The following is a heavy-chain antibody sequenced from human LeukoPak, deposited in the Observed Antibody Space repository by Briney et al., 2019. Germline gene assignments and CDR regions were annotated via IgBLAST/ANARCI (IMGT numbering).Heavy chain of an antibody. CDR1: GGSISGGGYY. Sequence: SQTLSLTCTVSGGSISGGGYYWSWIRQHPGKGLEWIGYIYYSGSTYYNPSLKSRVTISVDTSKNQFSLKLSSVTAADTAVYYCARFVGGSGYPIDYWGQGTLVTVSS. CDR3: ARFVGGSGYPIDY. CDR2: IYYSGST. J-gene: IGHJ4*02. V-gene: IGHV4-31*03. D-gene: IGHD3-22*01.